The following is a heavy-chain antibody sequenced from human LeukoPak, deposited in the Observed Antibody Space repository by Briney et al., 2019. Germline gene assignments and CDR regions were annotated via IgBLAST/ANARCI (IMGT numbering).Heavy chain of an antibody. Sequence: GGSLRLSCAASGFTFSSCWMHWVRQAPGKGLVWVSRINSDGSSTSYANSVKGRFTISRDNAKNTLYLQMNSLRAEDTAVYYCARGYGSSRGWYWGQGTLVTVSS. CDR1: GFTFSSCW. V-gene: IGHV3-74*01. CDR2: INSDGSST. J-gene: IGHJ4*02. D-gene: IGHD6-6*01. CDR3: ARGYGSSRGWY.